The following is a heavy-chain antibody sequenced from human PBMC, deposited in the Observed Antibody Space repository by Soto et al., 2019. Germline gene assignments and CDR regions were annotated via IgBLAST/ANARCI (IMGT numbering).Heavy chain of an antibody. CDR3: ARGGKGGSHFYAMGV. D-gene: IGHD1-26*01. CDR2: FYPGDSDA. J-gene: IGHJ6*02. V-gene: IGHV5-51*01. Sequence: GESMKISCVTSGYNFTTYWVAWVRQMPGKGLECVGIFYPGDSDATYGPSFLGQVTISADRSISTAYLQWSSLKASDTAMYFCARGGKGGSHFYAMGVWGQGTTVTVSS. CDR1: GYNFTTYW.